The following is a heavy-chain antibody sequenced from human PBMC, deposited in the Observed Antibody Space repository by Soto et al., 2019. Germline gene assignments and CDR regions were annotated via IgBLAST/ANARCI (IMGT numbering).Heavy chain of an antibody. CDR3: ARHDSRDTAMVNPLYYYYYGMDV. Sequence: PGESLKISCKGSGYSFTSYWIGWVRQMPGKGLEWMGIIYPGDSDTRYSPSFQGQVTISADKSISTAYLQWSSLKASDTAMYYCARHDSRDTAMVNPLYYYYYGMDVWGQGTTVTVSS. V-gene: IGHV5-51*01. CDR1: GYSFTSYW. CDR2: IYPGDSDT. J-gene: IGHJ6*02. D-gene: IGHD5-18*01.